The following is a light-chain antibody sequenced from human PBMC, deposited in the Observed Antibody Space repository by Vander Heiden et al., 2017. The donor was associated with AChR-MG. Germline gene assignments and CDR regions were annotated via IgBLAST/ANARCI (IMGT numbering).Light chain of an antibody. J-gene: IGKJ1*01. CDR2: GAS. CDR1: ESGTSTY. V-gene: IGKV3-20*01. Sequence: DSVSTQSPGTLSLSPGVVATLSCRASESGTSTYLAWYQQKPGQAPRLLIYGASSRATGIPDRFSGSGSGTDFTLSISRLEPEDFAVYYCQQYCSSPWTFGQGTKVEIK. CDR3: QQYCSSPWT.